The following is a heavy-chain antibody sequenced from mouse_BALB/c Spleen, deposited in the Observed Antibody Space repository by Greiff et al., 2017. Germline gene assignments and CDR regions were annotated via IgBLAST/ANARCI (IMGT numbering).Heavy chain of an antibody. Sequence: QVQLQQPGAELVKPGASVKLSCKASGYTFTSYWMHWVKQRPGQGLEWIGEINPSNGRTNYNEKFKRKATLTVDKSSSTAYMQLSSLTSEDSAVYYCTMRTTADYFDYWGQGTTLTVSS. J-gene: IGHJ2*01. CDR3: TMRTTADYFDY. CDR2: INPSNGRT. CDR1: GYTFTSYW. D-gene: IGHD1-2*01. V-gene: IGHV1S81*02.